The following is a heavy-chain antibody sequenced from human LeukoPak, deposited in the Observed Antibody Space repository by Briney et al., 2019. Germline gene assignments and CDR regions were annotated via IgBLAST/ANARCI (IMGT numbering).Heavy chain of an antibody. V-gene: IGHV1-69*01. Sequence: SVKVSCKASGGTFSSYAISVVRQAPGQGLEWMGGIIPIFGTANYAQKFQGRVTITADESTSTAYMELSSLRSEDTAVYYCASWELHHDAFDIWGQGTMVTVSS. CDR3: ASWELHHDAFDI. CDR2: IIPIFGTA. D-gene: IGHD1-26*01. CDR1: GGTFSSYA. J-gene: IGHJ3*02.